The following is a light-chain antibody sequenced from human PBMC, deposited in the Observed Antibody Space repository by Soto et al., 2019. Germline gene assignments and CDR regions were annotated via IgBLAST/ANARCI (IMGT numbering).Light chain of an antibody. CDR2: GIS. V-gene: IGKV3-20*01. Sequence: ENVLTQSPGTLSLSPGERATLSCRTSQSVTNSFFAWYQQKPGQAPRLVIYGISNRATGIPDRFSGSGSGTDFTLTISRLEPEDFVVYYCQQYSTLPHTFGQGTKLEVK. CDR3: QQYSTLPHT. CDR1: QSVTNSF. J-gene: IGKJ2*01.